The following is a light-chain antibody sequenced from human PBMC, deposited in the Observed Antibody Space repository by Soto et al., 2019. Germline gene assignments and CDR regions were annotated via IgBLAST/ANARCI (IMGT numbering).Light chain of an antibody. J-gene: IGKJ5*01. CDR1: HSVSSY. Sequence: EIVMTQSPATLSVSPGERVTLSCRASHSVSSYLAWYQHKPGQPPRLLIYGASTRATGIPSRFSGSGSCTDFTLTISSLQSEDFAVYFCQQCSDWPLFTFGQGTRLEIK. CDR3: QQCSDWPLFT. V-gene: IGKV3-15*01. CDR2: GAS.